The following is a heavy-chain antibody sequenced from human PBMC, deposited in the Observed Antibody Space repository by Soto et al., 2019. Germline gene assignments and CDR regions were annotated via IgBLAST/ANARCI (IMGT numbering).Heavy chain of an antibody. Sequence: SVKVSCKASGGTFSSYAISWVRQAPGQGLEWMGGIIPIFGTANYAQKFQGRVTITADKSTSTAYMELSSLRSEDTAVYYCARERDSGYEEVYGMDVWGQGTTVTVAS. V-gene: IGHV1-69*06. J-gene: IGHJ6*02. CDR1: GGTFSSYA. CDR2: IIPIFGTA. CDR3: ARERDSGYEEVYGMDV. D-gene: IGHD5-12*01.